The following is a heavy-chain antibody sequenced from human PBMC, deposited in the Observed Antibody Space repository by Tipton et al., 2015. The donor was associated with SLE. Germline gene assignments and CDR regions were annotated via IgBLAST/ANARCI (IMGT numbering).Heavy chain of an antibody. CDR2: VYHSVST. D-gene: IGHD3-10*01. Sequence: TLSLTCTVSGGPISTYYWTWIRQPPGKGLEWIGYVYHSVSTHYTPSLKSRVTMSVDTSKNEFSLKLRSVTAADTAIYYCARGVGDAFDIWGQGTMVIASS. CDR3: ARGVGDAFDI. J-gene: IGHJ3*02. CDR1: GGPISTYY. V-gene: IGHV4-59*01.